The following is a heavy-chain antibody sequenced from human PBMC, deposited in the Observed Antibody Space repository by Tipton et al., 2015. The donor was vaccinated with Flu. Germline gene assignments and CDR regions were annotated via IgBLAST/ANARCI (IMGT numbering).Heavy chain of an antibody. V-gene: IGHV4-34*01. CDR3: ASTYSGYESDAFDI. CDR1: GGSFSGYY. CDR2: INHSGST. J-gene: IGHJ3*02. Sequence: TLSLTCAVYGGSFSGYYWSWIRQPPGKGLEWIGEINHSGSTNYNPSLKSRVTISVDTSKNQFSLKLSSVTAADTAVYYCASTYSGYESDAFDIWGQGTMVTVSS. D-gene: IGHD5-12*01.